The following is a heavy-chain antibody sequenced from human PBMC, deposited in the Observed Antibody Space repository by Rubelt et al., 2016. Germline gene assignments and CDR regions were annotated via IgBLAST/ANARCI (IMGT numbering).Heavy chain of an antibody. CDR1: SSYG. J-gene: IGHJ4*02. CDR3: AREAAAGTWGFDY. D-gene: IGHD6-13*01. V-gene: IGHV3-33*01. Sequence: SSYGMYWVRQAPGKGLEWAAIIWYDGRNKYYADSVKGRFTISRDNSKNTFYLQMNSLRVEDTAMYYCAREAAAGTWGFDYWGQGTLVTVSS. CDR2: IWYDGRNK.